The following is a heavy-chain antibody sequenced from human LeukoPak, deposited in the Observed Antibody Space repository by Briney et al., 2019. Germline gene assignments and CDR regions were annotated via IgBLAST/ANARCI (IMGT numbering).Heavy chain of an antibody. J-gene: IGHJ5*02. D-gene: IGHD3-22*01. CDR3: ARVLKYYYDSSGNNWFDP. CDR2: IYPGDSDT. CDR1: GYSFTSYW. Sequence: GESLKISCKGSGYSFTSYWIGWVRQMPGKGLEWMGIIYPGDSDTRYGPSFQGQVTISADKSISTAYLQWSSLKASDTAMYYCARVLKYYYDSSGNNWFDPWGQGTLVTVSS. V-gene: IGHV5-51*01.